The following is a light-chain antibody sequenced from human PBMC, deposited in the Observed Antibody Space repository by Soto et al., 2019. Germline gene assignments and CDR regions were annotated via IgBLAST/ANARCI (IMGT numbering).Light chain of an antibody. V-gene: IGLV2-14*01. CDR3: SSHTGSTVV. CDR1: SSDVGTYNY. Sequence: QSALTQPASVSGSPGQSITISCTGTSSDVGTYNYVSWYQQHPGKAPKLMIYDVNNRPSGVSNRFSGSKSGNTASLTISGIQAEDEADYYCSSHTGSTVVFGGGTKLTVL. CDR2: DVN. J-gene: IGLJ2*01.